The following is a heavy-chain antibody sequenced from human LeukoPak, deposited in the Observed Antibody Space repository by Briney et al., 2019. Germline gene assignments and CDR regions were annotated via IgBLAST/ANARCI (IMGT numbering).Heavy chain of an antibody. D-gene: IGHD2-2*01. CDR3: ASHSRSTSRVYYFDY. Sequence: GGSLRLSCAASGFTFSSYAMSWVRQAPGKGLEWVSAISGSGGSTYYADSVKGRFTISRDNSKNTLYLQMNSLRAEDTAVYYCASHSRSTSRVYYFDYWGQGTLVTVSS. CDR1: GFTFSSYA. V-gene: IGHV3-23*01. J-gene: IGHJ4*02. CDR2: ISGSGGST.